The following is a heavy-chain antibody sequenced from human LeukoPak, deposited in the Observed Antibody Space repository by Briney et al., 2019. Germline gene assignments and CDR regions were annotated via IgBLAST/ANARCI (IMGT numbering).Heavy chain of an antibody. J-gene: IGHJ4*02. CDR2: IKQDGSEK. CDR1: GSTFSSSW. CDR3: ARISIAVAGADY. D-gene: IGHD6-19*01. V-gene: IGHV3-7*01. Sequence: GGSLRLSCAASGSTFSSSWMSWVHQAPGKGLEWVANIKQDGSEKYYVDSVKGRFTISRDNTKNSLYLQMDSLRAEDTAVYYCARISIAVAGADYWGQGTLVTVSS.